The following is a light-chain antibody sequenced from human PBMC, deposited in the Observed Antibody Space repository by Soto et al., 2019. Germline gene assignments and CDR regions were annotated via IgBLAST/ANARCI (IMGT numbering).Light chain of an antibody. CDR1: TGAVTNGHY. Sequence: QAVVTQEPSLTVSPGGTVSLTCGSSTGAVTNGHYPYWFQKKPGKAPRTRIYDTTNRHSLTPARFSCSLLGGKAALTLSGAQPEDESEYYCLLSYNGPYVFGTGTKGTVL. CDR2: DTT. V-gene: IGLV7-46*01. J-gene: IGLJ1*01. CDR3: LLSYNGPYV.